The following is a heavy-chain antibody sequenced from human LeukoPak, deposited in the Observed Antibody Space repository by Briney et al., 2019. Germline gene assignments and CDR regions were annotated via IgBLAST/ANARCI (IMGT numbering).Heavy chain of an antibody. CDR3: ARGMEPYYYMDV. CDR1: GYTFTSYG. Sequence: ASVKVSCKASGYTFTSYGISWVRQAPGQGLEWMGWISAYNGNTNYAQKLQGRVTMTRDTSISTAYMELSRLRSDDTAVYYCARGMEPYYYMDVWGKGTTVTVSS. J-gene: IGHJ6*03. D-gene: IGHD1-26*01. V-gene: IGHV1-18*01. CDR2: ISAYNGNT.